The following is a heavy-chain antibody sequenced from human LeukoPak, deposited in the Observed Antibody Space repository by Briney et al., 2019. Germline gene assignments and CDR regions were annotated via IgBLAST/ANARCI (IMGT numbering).Heavy chain of an antibody. CDR1: GYTFTSYA. V-gene: IGHV1-3*04. J-gene: IGHJ4*02. Sequence: GASVNVSCKASGYTFTSYAMDWVRQAPGQRLEWMGWINTGNGDTKYSQKFQGRVTITRDTSASTAYMELSSLRSEDTAVYYCARDRTSYYDSRGYTFDYWGQGTPVIVSS. D-gene: IGHD3-22*01. CDR3: ARDRTSYYDSRGYTFDY. CDR2: INTGNGDT.